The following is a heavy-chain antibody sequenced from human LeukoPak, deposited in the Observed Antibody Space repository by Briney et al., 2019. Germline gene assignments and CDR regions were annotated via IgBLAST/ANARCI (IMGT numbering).Heavy chain of an antibody. D-gene: IGHD5-24*01. CDR3: ARGQMATIEYYFDY. J-gene: IGHJ4*02. CDR1: GGSISSYY. Sequence: PPETLSLTCTVSGGSISSYYWSWIRQPPGKGLEWIGYIYYSGSTNYNPSLKSRVTISVDTSKNQFSLKLSSVTAADTAVYYCARGQMATIEYYFDYWGQGTLVTVSS. V-gene: IGHV4-59*01. CDR2: IYYSGST.